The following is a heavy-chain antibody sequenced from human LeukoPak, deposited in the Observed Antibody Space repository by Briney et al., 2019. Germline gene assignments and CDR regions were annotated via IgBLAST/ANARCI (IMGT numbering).Heavy chain of an antibody. CDR2: IRYDGSTK. J-gene: IGHJ4*02. CDR3: AKDRWTYGDGGEHDS. Sequence: PGGSLRLSCAASGFTFSSYGMHWVRQVPGKGLEWVAFIRYDGSTKYYADSVKGRFTISRDNSKNTLYLQMNSLRAEDTALYYCAKDRWTYGDGGEHDSWGQGTLVTVSS. V-gene: IGHV3-30*02. CDR1: GFTFSSYG. D-gene: IGHD4-17*01.